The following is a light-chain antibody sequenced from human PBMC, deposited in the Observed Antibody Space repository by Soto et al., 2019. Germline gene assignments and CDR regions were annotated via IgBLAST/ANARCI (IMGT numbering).Light chain of an antibody. V-gene: IGKV4-1*01. Sequence: DIVMTQSPDSLAVSLGERATINCKSSQSVLYSSNNNNYLAWFQQKPGQPPKLLIYWASTRESGVPDRFSGSGSGTDFTLTISSLQAEDVAVYYFQQYYSTPLTFGGGTKVEIK. CDR2: WAS. J-gene: IGKJ4*01. CDR1: QSVLYSSNNNNY. CDR3: QQYYSTPLT.